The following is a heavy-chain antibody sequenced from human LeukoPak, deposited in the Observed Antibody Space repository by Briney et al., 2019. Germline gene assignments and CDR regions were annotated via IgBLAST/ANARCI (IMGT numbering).Heavy chain of an antibody. V-gene: IGHV1-18*01. Sequence: ASVKVSCKASGYTFSKSGMSWVRQAPGQGLEWMGWISGYNANNNYAQKFQGRVTMTTDTSTSTADIELRSLRSDDTAVYYCARDTLGSSGYPNWGQGTLVIVSS. D-gene: IGHD6-19*01. J-gene: IGHJ4*02. CDR3: ARDTLGSSGYPN. CDR2: ISGYNANN. CDR1: GYTFSKSG.